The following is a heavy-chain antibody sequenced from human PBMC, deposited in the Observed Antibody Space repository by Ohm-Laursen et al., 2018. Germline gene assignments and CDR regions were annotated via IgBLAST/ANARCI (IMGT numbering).Heavy chain of an antibody. V-gene: IGHV3-23*01. CDR1: GFTFSSYA. J-gene: IGHJ4*02. Sequence: GSLRLSCTASGFTFSSYAMSWVRQAPGKGLEWVSAISGSGGSTYYADSVKGRFTISRDNSKNTLYLQMNSLRAEDTAVYYCAKDGAWIQLWYDYWGQGTLVTVSS. D-gene: IGHD5-18*01. CDR3: AKDGAWIQLWYDY. CDR2: ISGSGGST.